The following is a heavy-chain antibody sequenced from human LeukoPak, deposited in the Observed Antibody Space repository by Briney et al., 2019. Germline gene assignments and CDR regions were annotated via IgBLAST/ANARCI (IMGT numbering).Heavy chain of an antibody. CDR1: GGSISSSSYY. D-gene: IGHD5-18*01. Sequence: SETLSLTFTVSGGSISSSSYYCGWIRQPPGKGLEWIGSIYYSGSTYYNPSLKSPATISVDTSKNQFSLRLSSLTAPHTAVYYCARHPVDTAMVTPWLDPWGQGTMATVSS. CDR2: IYYSGST. J-gene: IGHJ5*02. CDR3: ARHPVDTAMVTPWLDP. V-gene: IGHV4-39*01.